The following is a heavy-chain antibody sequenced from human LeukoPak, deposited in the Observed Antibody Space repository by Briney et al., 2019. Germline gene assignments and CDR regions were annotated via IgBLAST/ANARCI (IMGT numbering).Heavy chain of an antibody. CDR1: GGSISSFY. Sequence: SETLSLTCTVSGGSISSFYWSWIRQPPGKGLEWIGYVSNSGNTNYNPSLKSRVTISVDTSKNQFCLKLSSVTAADTAVYYCAGSYSSGWYYFDYWGQGTLVTVSS. J-gene: IGHJ4*02. D-gene: IGHD6-19*01. CDR2: VSNSGNT. CDR3: AGSYSSGWYYFDY. V-gene: IGHV4-59*08.